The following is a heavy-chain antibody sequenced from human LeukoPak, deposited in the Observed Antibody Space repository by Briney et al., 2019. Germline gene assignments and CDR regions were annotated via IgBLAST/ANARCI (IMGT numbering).Heavy chain of an antibody. CDR1: GFTFDDYA. CDR2: ISWNSGSI. CDR3: AKPSGYSHSGAFDY. V-gene: IGHV3-9*03. J-gene: IGHJ4*02. Sequence: GGSLRLSCAASGFTFDDYAMHWVRQAPGKGLEWVSGISWNSGSIGYADSVKGRFTISRDNAKNSLYLQMNSLRAEDMALYYCAKPSGYSHSGAFDYWGQGTLVTVSS. D-gene: IGHD5-18*01.